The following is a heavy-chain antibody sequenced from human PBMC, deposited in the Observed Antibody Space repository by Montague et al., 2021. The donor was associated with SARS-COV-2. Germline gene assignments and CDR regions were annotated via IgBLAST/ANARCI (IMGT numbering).Heavy chain of an antibody. J-gene: IGHJ3*02. CDR1: GYSISSGYY. Sequence: SETRSLTCTVSGYSISSGYYWGWIRKFPGKGLEWIGSIYHSGTTYYNPSLKSRVTISVDTSKNQFSLKMYSVTAADTAQFYCARDRTFRDGYLDAFEIWGQGTMGTVAA. CDR3: ARDRTFRDGYLDAFEI. D-gene: IGHD5-24*01. CDR2: IYHSGTT. V-gene: IGHV4-38-2*02.